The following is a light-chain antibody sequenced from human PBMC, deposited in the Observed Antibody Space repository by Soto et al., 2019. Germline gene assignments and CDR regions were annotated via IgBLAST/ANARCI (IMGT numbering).Light chain of an antibody. CDR3: SSYTSSSTRV. CDR2: EVS. CDR1: GGDVGGYTY. J-gene: IGLJ3*02. Sequence: QSALTQPASVSGSPGQSITFSSPGTGGDVGGYTYVSWYQQHPGKAPKFMIYEVSNRPSGVSNRFSGSKSGNTASLTISGLQAEDEADYYCSSYTSSSTRVFGGGTKLTVL. V-gene: IGLV2-14*01.